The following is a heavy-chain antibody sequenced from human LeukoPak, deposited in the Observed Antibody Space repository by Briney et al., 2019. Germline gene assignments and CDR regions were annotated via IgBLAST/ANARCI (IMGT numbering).Heavy chain of an antibody. V-gene: IGHV3-21*01. CDR2: ISSSSSYI. CDR1: GFTFSSYS. D-gene: IGHD2-15*01. J-gene: IGHJ4*02. Sequence: PGGSLRLSCAASGFTFSSYSMLWVRPAPGKGLGCVSFISSSSSYIYYADSVKGRFIISSDNAKNSLYLQINSLGAEDTAVYYCARGYDYFDYWGQGTLVTVSS. CDR3: ARGYDYFDY.